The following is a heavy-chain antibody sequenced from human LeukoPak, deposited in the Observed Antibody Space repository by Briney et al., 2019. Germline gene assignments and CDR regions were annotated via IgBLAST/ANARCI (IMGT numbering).Heavy chain of an antibody. V-gene: IGHV3-7*03. D-gene: IGHD2-2*01. CDR1: GFTFSSYW. CDR3: ARDPVPAANTNAFDI. Sequence: GGSLRLSCAASGFTFSSYWMSWVRQAPGEGLEWVANIKQDGSEKYYVDSVKGRFTISRDNAKNSLYLQMNSLRAEDTAVYYCARDPVPAANTNAFDIWGQGTMVTVSS. CDR2: IKQDGSEK. J-gene: IGHJ3*02.